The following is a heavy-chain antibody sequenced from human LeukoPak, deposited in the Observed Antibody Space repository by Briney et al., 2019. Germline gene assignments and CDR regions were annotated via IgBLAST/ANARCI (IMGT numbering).Heavy chain of an antibody. CDR1: GYTFTSYG. V-gene: IGHV1-18*01. Sequence: ASVKVSCKASGYTFTSYGTSWVRQAPGQGLEWMGWISAYNGNTNYAQKLQGRVTMTTDTSTSTAYMELRSLRSDDTAVYYCARLAPVGWYGGSPGVWGQGTLVTVSS. J-gene: IGHJ4*02. CDR3: ARLAPVGWYGGSPGV. CDR2: ISAYNGNT. D-gene: IGHD6-19*01.